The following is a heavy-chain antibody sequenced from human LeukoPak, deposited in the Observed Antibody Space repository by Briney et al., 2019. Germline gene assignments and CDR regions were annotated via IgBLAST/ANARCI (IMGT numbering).Heavy chain of an antibody. V-gene: IGHV4-39*01. CDR3: AKAGVRYFDSSGLYAFDF. D-gene: IGHD3-22*01. CDR1: RGSISSTSYY. J-gene: IGHJ3*01. Sequence: SETLSLTCAVSRGSISSTSYYWAWIRQPPGKGLEWIGTIYYSGSTYHNPSLKSRVTMSVDTSRNQFSLKLSSVDAADTAVYYCAKAGVRYFDSSGLYAFDFWGQGTTVTVSS. CDR2: IYYSGST.